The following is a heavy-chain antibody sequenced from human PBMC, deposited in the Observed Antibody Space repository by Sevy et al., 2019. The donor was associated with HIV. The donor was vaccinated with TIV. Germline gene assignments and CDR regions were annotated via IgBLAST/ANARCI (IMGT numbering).Heavy chain of an antibody. CDR1: GFTFSSYG. D-gene: IGHD4-17*01. Sequence: GGSLRLSCAASGFTFSSYGMHWVRQAPGKGLEWVAVITYDGSNKYYADSVKGRFTISRDNSKNTLYLQMNSLRAEDMAVYYCAKDILSTVTTDAGIADHWGQGTLVTVSS. J-gene: IGHJ4*02. CDR2: ITYDGSNK. CDR3: AKDILSTVTTDAGIADH. V-gene: IGHV3-30*18.